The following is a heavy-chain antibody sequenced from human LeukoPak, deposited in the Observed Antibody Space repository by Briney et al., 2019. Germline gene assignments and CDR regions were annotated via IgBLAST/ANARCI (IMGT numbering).Heavy chain of an antibody. J-gene: IGHJ4*02. CDR2: INPYSGGT. V-gene: IGHV1-2*02. CDR3: ARDGRTGIAVAGGLVEF. CDR1: GYTFTGYY. Sequence: GASVKVSCKASGYTFTGYYIHWVRQAPGQGLEWMGWINPYSGGTNYAQKFQGRVTMTRDTSVSTAYMELRSLKSDDTAVYYCARDGRTGIAVAGGLVEFWGQGTLVTVSS. D-gene: IGHD6-19*01.